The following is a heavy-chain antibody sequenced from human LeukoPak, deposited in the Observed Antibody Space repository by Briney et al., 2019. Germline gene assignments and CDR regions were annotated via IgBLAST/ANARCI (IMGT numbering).Heavy chain of an antibody. CDR3: AKDRGYCSGGSCYRYFDC. D-gene: IGHD2-15*01. CDR2: ISHTGTPT. J-gene: IGHJ4*02. CDR1: GFIFNSYS. Sequence: PGGSLRLSCAASGFIFNSYSMNWVRQAPGKGLEWVSYISHTGTPTHYADSVKGRFTISRDDAKDSLYLQMNSLRDEDTAVYYCAKDRGYCSGGSCYRYFDCWGQGTLVTVSS. V-gene: IGHV3-48*02.